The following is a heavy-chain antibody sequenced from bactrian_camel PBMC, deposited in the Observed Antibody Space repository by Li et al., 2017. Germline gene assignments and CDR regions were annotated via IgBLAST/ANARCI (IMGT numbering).Heavy chain of an antibody. Sequence: VQLVESGGGLVQPGGSLRLSCAASGFTFNGHYLTWVRQAPGNGLEWVSSIYSNGSNPYYAKAVKGRFTISRDNAKNTVYLQMNALTSEDTALYYCAALYGGNWANPRYFGYWGQGTQVTVSS. D-gene: IGHD6*01. CDR3: AALYGGNWANPRYFGY. CDR1: GFTFNGHY. CDR2: IYSNGSNP. J-gene: IGHJ6*01. V-gene: IGHV3-2*01.